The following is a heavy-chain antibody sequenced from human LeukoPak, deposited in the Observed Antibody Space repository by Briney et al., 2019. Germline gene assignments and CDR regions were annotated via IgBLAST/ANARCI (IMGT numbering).Heavy chain of an antibody. V-gene: IGHV4-4*07. Sequence: PSETLSLTRTLSGVSLSRYHWSCTPHPPGKGLEWIGRIYTSGSPNYTPPPKSRVTISLDTPKNQSPLKLSSVTAADTAAYYCAREEYYYGSGSYYTDWGQGTLVTVSS. CDR2: IYTSGSP. D-gene: IGHD3-10*01. CDR3: AREEYYYGSGSYYTD. CDR1: GVSLSRYH. J-gene: IGHJ4*01.